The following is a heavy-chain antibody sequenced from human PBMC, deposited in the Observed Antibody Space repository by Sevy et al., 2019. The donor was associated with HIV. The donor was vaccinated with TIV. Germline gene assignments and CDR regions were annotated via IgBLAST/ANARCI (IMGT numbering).Heavy chain of an antibody. J-gene: IGHJ3*02. D-gene: IGHD3-9*01. Sequence: SETLSLTCTVSGGSISSYYWSWIRQPPGKGLEWLGHIHYRGKTTYNPSLKSRVTISVDTSKIHFSLRLNFETAADTALYYCVRYDILNGHSDVFDIWGQGTLVTVSS. V-gene: IGHV4-59*13. CDR1: GGSISSYY. CDR2: IHYRGKT. CDR3: VRYDILNGHSDVFDI.